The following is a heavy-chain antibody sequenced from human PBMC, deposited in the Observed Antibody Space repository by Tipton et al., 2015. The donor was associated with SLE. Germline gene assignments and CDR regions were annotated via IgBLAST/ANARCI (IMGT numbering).Heavy chain of an antibody. V-gene: IGHV4-38-2*02. CDR3: ARGNSDSSSSDY. D-gene: IGHD6-6*01. CDR1: GYSISSGYY. CDR2: IYHSGST. J-gene: IGHJ4*02. Sequence: GLVKPSETLSLTCTVSGYSISSGYYWGWIRQPPGKGLEWIGSIYHSGSTYYNPSLKSRVTISVDTSKNQFSLKLSSVTAADTAVYYCARGNSDSSSSDYWGQGTLVTVSS.